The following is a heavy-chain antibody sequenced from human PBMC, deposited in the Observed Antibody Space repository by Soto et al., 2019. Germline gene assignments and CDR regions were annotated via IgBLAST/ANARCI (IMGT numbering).Heavy chain of an antibody. J-gene: IGHJ4*02. V-gene: IGHV3-11*06. Sequence: GGSLRLSCEASGFPFSDYYMSWIRQAPGKGLEWLAYISGGSDYTNSAQSVKGRFTISRDNARASLFLQMDDLRVDDTAMYHCARDLASSSTTYFDSWGQGTLVTVYS. D-gene: IGHD1-26*01. CDR3: ARDLASSSTTYFDS. CDR1: GFPFSDYY. CDR2: ISGGSDYT.